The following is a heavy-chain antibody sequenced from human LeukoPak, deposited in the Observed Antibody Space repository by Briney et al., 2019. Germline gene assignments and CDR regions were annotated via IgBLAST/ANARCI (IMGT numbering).Heavy chain of an antibody. D-gene: IGHD3-10*01. V-gene: IGHV3-23*01. J-gene: IGHJ4*02. CDR1: GFTFTSHD. CDR2: ISTSGSK. CDR3: AKVTHYYGSGRFSVY. Sequence: GGSLRLSCAASGFTFTSHDMSWVRQAPGKGLEWVSSISTSGSKYYGDSVTGRFTISRDNSKNTLYLQMNSLRAEDTAVYYCAKVTHYYGSGRFSVYWGQGTLVTVSS.